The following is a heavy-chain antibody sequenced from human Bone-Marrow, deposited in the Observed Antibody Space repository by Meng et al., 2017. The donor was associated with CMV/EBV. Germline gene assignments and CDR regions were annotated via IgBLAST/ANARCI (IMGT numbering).Heavy chain of an antibody. V-gene: IGHV4-39*01. D-gene: IGHD3-3*01. Sequence: SETLSLTCTVSGGSISSSSYYWGWIRQPPGKGLEWIGSIYYSGSTYYNPSLKSRVTISVDTSKNQFSLKLSSVTAADTAVYYCARLKYYDFWSGYYPVYYFDYWGQGNLVNVAS. CDR1: GGSISSSSYY. J-gene: IGHJ4*02. CDR3: ARLKYYDFWSGYYPVYYFDY. CDR2: IYYSGST.